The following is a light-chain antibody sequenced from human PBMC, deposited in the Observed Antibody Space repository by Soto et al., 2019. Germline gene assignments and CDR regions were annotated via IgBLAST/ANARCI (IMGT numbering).Light chain of an antibody. J-gene: IGLJ3*02. Sequence: QSALTQPPSASGSPGQSVTIPCTGTSSDVGNYNYVSWYQQHPGKAPKLMIYEVTKRPSGVPDRFSGSKSGNTASLTVSGLQAEDEADYYCSSYAGSKTLFGGGTKLTVL. CDR2: EVT. V-gene: IGLV2-8*01. CDR3: SSYAGSKTL. CDR1: SSDVGNYNY.